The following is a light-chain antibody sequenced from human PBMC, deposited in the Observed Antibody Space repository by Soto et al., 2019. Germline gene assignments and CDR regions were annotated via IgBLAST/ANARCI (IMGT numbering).Light chain of an antibody. CDR1: QSISSW. CDR3: QHYKASST. J-gene: IGKJ1*01. CDR2: EAS. Sequence: DIQRTQSPSTLSAYGGDRVTITCRARQSISSWLAWYQQKPGKAPKLLIYEASSSELGVPPRFSGSGFGTEYTLTISSLQPDDFATYYCQHYKASSTFGQGTRLEIK. V-gene: IGKV1-5*03.